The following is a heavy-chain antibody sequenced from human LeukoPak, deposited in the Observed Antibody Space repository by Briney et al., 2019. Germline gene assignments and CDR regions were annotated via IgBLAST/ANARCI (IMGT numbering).Heavy chain of an antibody. CDR1: GFTFSSYS. D-gene: IGHD2-15*01. CDR2: ISSSSSYI. Sequence: GGSLRLSCAASGFTFSSYSMNWVRQAPGKGLEWVSSISSSSSYIYYADSVKGRFTISRDNAKNSLYLQMNSLRAEDTAVYYCARDPTSLSPDDAFDFWGQGTMVTVSS. V-gene: IGHV3-21*01. J-gene: IGHJ3*01. CDR3: ARDPTSLSPDDAFDF.